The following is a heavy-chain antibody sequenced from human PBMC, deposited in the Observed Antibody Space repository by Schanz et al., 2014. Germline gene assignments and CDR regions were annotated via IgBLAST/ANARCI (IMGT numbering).Heavy chain of an antibody. V-gene: IGHV3-21*01. J-gene: IGHJ2*01. Sequence: VQLVDSGGGLVKPGGSLRLSCAASGFNFSSYSLNWVRHAPGKGLEWVSSISYGTSYIYYAESVKGRFTISRDNSKTTLYLQMNSLRAEDTAIYYCAKDAPYPFDLWGRGTLITVSS. CDR2: ISYGTSYI. CDR1: GFNFSSYS. CDR3: AKDAPYPFDL.